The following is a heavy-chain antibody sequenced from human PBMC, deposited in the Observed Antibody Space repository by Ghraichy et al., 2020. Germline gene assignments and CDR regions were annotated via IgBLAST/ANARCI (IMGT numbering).Heavy chain of an antibody. Sequence: GGSLRLSCAASGFTVSSNYMSWVRQAPGKGLEWVSVIYSGGSTYYADSVKGRFTISRHNSKNTLYLQMNSLRAEDTAVYYCAREGCIGLHDAFDIWGQGTMVTVSS. J-gene: IGHJ3*02. CDR2: IYSGGST. V-gene: IGHV3-53*04. CDR3: AREGCIGLHDAFDI. D-gene: IGHD2/OR15-2a*01. CDR1: GFTVSSNY.